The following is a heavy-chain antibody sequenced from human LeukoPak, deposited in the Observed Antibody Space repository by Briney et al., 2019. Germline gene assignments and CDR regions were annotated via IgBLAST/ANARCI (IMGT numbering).Heavy chain of an antibody. CDR2: IYTSGST. D-gene: IGHD2-2*02. CDR1: GGSISSGSYY. V-gene: IGHV4-61*02. Sequence: PSETLSLTCTVFGGSISSGSYYWSWIRQPAGKGLEWIGRIYTSGSTNYNPSLKSRVTISVDTSKNQFSLKLSSVTAADTAVYYCAREYCSSTSCYSLYCSGGSCYSDYWGQGTLVTVSS. J-gene: IGHJ4*02. CDR3: AREYCSSTSCYSLYCSGGSCYSDY.